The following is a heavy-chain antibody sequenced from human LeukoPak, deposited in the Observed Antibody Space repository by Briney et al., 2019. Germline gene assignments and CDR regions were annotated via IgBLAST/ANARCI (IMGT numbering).Heavy chain of an antibody. V-gene: IGHV4-38-2*01. CDR2: IYHSGST. D-gene: IGHD3-3*01. J-gene: IGHJ3*02. CDR3: ARAYYDFWSGYYSRGDAFDI. Sequence: SETLSLTCAVSGYSISSGYYWGWIRQPPEKGLEWIGSIYHSGSTYYNPSLKSRVTISVDTSKNQFSLKLSSVTAADTAVYYCARAYYDFWSGYYSRGDAFDIWGQGTMVTVSS. CDR1: GYSISSGYY.